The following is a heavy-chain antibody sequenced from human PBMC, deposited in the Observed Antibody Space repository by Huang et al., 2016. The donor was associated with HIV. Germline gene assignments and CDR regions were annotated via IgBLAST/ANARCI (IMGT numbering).Heavy chain of an antibody. CDR2: ISYDGSNK. V-gene: IGHV3-30*18. Sequence: VQLVESGGGVVQPGRSLRLACAASVFSFSTYGLHWVGQAPGKGLGWVAVISYDGSNKYYAHSVQGRFTISRDTSENKVYLQMNSLRHEDTAVYYCAKDGADEEWDIDYWGQGTLVTVSS. J-gene: IGHJ4*02. D-gene: IGHD1-26*01. CDR1: VFSFSTYG. CDR3: AKDGADEEWDIDY.